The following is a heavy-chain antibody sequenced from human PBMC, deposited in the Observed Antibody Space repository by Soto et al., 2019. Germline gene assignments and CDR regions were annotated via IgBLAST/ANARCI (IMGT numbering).Heavy chain of an antibody. V-gene: IGHV3-21*02. D-gene: IGHD4-17*01. CDR1: GFSFRSYT. Sequence: EVQLVESGGGLVKSGGSLRLSCAASGFSFRSYTMNWVRQAPGEGLEWVSSTSTDSNSIYNADSVQGRFTISRDNAKNSLYLEMNSLRAEDTAVYYCAREPYGDTLDYWGQGTLVTVSS. CDR3: AREPYGDTLDY. CDR2: TSTDSNSI. J-gene: IGHJ4*02.